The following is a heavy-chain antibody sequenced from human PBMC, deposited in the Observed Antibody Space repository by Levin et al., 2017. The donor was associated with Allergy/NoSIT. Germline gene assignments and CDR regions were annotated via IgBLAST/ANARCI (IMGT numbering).Heavy chain of an antibody. CDR2: IYYSGST. D-gene: IGHD6-19*01. J-gene: IGHJ4*02. CDR3: AGRDSSGWTFDY. V-gene: IGHV4-39*01. Sequence: SVTLSLTCTVSGGSISSSSYYWGWIRQPPGKGLEWIGSIYYSGSTYYNPSLKSRVTISVDTSKNQFSLKLSSVTAADTAVYYCAGRDSSGWTFDYWGQGTLVTVSS. CDR1: GGSISSSSYY.